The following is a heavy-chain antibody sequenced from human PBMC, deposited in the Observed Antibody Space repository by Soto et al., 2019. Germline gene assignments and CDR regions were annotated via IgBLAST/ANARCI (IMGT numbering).Heavy chain of an antibody. Sequence: LRLSCAASGFSFRGYGMNWVRQAPGKGLEWISYISSSGSLIYYADSLKGRFTISRDNAKNSLYLQMNSLRAEDTAVYYCATTVTTVDYWGQGTLVTVSS. CDR2: ISSSGSLI. D-gene: IGHD4-17*01. CDR3: ATTVTTVDY. V-gene: IGHV3-48*03. CDR1: GFSFRGYG. J-gene: IGHJ4*02.